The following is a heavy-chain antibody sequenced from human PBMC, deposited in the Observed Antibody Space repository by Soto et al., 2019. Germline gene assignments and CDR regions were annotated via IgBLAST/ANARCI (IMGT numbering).Heavy chain of an antibody. CDR3: PFGWGGGHEGY. V-gene: IGHV3-23*01. CDR1: GLTFSAYP. CDR2: ISGSGDRT. D-gene: IGHD5-12*01. J-gene: IGHJ4*02. Sequence: EVQKLESGGGLVQPGGSLRLSCAASGLTFSAYPMSWVRQAPGKGLAWVSSISGSGDRTYYADSVKGRFTISRDNSKNTLYLQMNSLRVEDTAVYFCPFGWGGGHEGYWGQGTLVTVSS.